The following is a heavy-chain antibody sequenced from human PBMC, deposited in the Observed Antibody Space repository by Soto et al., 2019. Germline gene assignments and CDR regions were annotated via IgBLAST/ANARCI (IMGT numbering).Heavy chain of an antibody. J-gene: IGHJ5*02. CDR3: AVIGVVAATHSFDP. V-gene: IGHV3-21*01. Sequence: EVQLVESGGGLVKPGGSLRLSCAASGFTFSSCSMNWVRQAPGKGLEWVSSIRSSSTYIYYADSVKGRFTISRDNPKNSLYLQMNSLRAEDAALSYCAVIGVVAATHSFDPWGQGTLVTVSS. CDR1: GFTFSSCS. CDR2: IRSSSTYI. D-gene: IGHD2-15*01.